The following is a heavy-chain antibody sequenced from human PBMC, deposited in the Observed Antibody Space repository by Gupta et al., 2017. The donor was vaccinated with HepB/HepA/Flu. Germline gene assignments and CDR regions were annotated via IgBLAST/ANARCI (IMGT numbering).Heavy chain of an antibody. Sequence: EVQLVESGGGLVQPGRSLRLSCAASGFTFDDFAMHWVRQAPGKGLECVSGINWHSGNIEYRDSVKGRFTISRANAKTSLYLQIDSLRAEDTALYYGVRDFGAHGWWPFDYWGQGTLVTVSS. CDR2: INWHSGNI. CDR1: GFTFDDFA. CDR3: VRDFGAHGWWPFDY. D-gene: IGHD6-19*01. V-gene: IGHV3-9*01. J-gene: IGHJ4*02.